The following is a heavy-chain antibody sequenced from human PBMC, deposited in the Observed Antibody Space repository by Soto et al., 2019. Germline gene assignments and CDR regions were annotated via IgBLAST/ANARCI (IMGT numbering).Heavy chain of an antibody. CDR1: SGSITTPNW. V-gene: IGHV4-4*02. Sequence: QVQLQESGPGLVKPSGTLSLTCAVSSGSITTPNWWSWVRQSPGKGLEWIGEIYPGRSPNYNPSLESRVTISIDKSKKQVSLRLTSVTAADTAVYYCARDPHCVSSGCPFDYWGQGTLVTVSS. CDR2: IYPGRSP. D-gene: IGHD2-21*01. CDR3: ARDPHCVSSGCPFDY. J-gene: IGHJ4*02.